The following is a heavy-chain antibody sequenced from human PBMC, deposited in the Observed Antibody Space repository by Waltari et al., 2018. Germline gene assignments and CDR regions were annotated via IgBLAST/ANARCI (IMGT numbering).Heavy chain of an antibody. Sequence: QVQLQESGPGLVKPSETLSLTCTVPGGSISSYYWSWIRQPPGKGLEWIGYIYYSGSTNYNPSLKSRVTISVDTSKNQFSLKLSSVTAADTAVYYCARAGNYDFWSGYSGLYYFDYWGQGTLVTVSS. J-gene: IGHJ4*02. D-gene: IGHD3-3*01. CDR2: IYYSGST. V-gene: IGHV4-59*01. CDR1: GGSISSYY. CDR3: ARAGNYDFWSGYSGLYYFDY.